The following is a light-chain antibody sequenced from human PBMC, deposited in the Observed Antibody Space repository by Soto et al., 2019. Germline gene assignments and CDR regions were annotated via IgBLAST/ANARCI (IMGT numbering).Light chain of an antibody. V-gene: IGKV3-15*01. Sequence: TVSTQSPATLSVNQGERATLSCRASQSVYSSLAWYQQKPGQAPRLLIYGASTRATGIPARFSGSGSGTEFTLTISRLQSEDFAVYYCQQYNNWPPWTFGQGTKVDI. J-gene: IGKJ1*01. CDR3: QQYNNWPPWT. CDR1: QSVYSS. CDR2: GAS.